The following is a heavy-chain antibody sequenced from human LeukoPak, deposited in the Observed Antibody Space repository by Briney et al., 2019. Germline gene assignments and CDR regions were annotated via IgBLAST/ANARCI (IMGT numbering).Heavy chain of an antibody. Sequence: GGSLRLSCAASGFTFDDYAMHRVRQFPGQRLEWVSLISWEGGGASYADSVKGRFTISRDNSKNSLYLQMNSLRAEDTAFYYCARGFGYSIDYWGQGTLVTVSS. V-gene: IGHV3-43D*03. CDR2: ISWEGGGA. CDR3: ARGFGYSIDY. D-gene: IGHD3-22*01. CDR1: GFTFDDYA. J-gene: IGHJ4*02.